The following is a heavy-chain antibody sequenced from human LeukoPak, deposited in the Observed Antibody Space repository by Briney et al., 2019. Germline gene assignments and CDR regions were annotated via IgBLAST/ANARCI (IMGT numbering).Heavy chain of an antibody. CDR2: IYYSGST. D-gene: IGHD6-19*01. J-gene: IGHJ4*02. CDR1: GGSISSSSYY. Sequence: PSETLSLTCTVSGGSISSSSYYWGWIRQPPGKGLEWIGSIYYSGSTYYNPSLKSRVTTSVDTSKNQFSLKLSSVTAADTAVYYCARQASSSGWHKVDYWGQGTLVTVSS. V-gene: IGHV4-39*01. CDR3: ARQASSSGWHKVDY.